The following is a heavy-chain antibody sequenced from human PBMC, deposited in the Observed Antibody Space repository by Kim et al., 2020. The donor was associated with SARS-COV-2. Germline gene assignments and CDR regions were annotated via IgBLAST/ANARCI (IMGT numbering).Heavy chain of an antibody. V-gene: IGHV2-5*02. CDR3: AHFTLIQQKTGRWQQLVRGNLAGYYFAY. CDR2: IYWDDDK. D-gene: IGHD6-13*01. Sequence: SGPTLVKLTQTLTLTCTFSGFSLSTSGVGVGWIRQPPGKALEWLALIYWDDDKRYSPSLKSRLTITKDTSKNQVVLTMTNMDPVDTATYYCAHFTLIQQKTGRWQQLVRGNLAGYYFAYWGQGTLVTVSS. J-gene: IGHJ4*02. CDR1: GFSLSTSGVG.